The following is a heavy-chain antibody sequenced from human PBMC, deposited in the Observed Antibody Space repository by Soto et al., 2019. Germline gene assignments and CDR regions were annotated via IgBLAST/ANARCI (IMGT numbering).Heavy chain of an antibody. Sequence: GGSLRLSCAASGFTFSSYAMHWVRQAPGKGLEWVAVISYDGSNKYYADSVKGRFTISRDNSKNTLYLQMNSLRAEDTAVYYCARDESTARPQTYYDILTGYPYYYYYGMDVWGQGTTVTVSS. V-gene: IGHV3-30-3*01. CDR2: ISYDGSNK. J-gene: IGHJ6*02. CDR1: GFTFSSYA. CDR3: ARDESTARPQTYYDILTGYPYYYYYGMDV. D-gene: IGHD3-9*01.